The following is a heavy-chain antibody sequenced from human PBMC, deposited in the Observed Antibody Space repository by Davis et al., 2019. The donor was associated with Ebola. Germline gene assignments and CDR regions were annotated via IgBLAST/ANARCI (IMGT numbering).Heavy chain of an antibody. CDR2: INPNSGGT. Sequence: ASVKVSCKASGYTFTSYGISWVRQAPGQGLEWMGWINPNSGGTNYAQKFQGRVTMTRDTSISTAYMELSRLRSDDTAVYYCARSGFYCSGGSCYSGVDYWGQGTLVTVSS. V-gene: IGHV1-2*02. D-gene: IGHD2-15*01. CDR3: ARSGFYCSGGSCYSGVDY. J-gene: IGHJ4*02. CDR1: GYTFTSYG.